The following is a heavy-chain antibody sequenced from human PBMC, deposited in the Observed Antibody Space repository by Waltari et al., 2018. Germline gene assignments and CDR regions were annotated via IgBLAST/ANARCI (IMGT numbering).Heavy chain of an antibody. CDR1: GYIFTGYY. J-gene: IGHJ4*02. CDR2: INPNSGGT. Sequence: QVQLVQSGAEVKKPGASVKVSCKASGYIFTGYYMHWVRQAPGQGLEWMGWINPNSGGTNYAQKFQGRVTMTRDTSISTAYMELSRLRSDDTAVYYCARADQYYYDSSAYWAPFDYWGQGTLVTVSS. V-gene: IGHV1-2*02. CDR3: ARADQYYYDSSAYWAPFDY. D-gene: IGHD3-22*01.